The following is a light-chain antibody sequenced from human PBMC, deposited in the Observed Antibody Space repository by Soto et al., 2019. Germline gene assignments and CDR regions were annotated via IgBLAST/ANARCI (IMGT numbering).Light chain of an antibody. J-gene: IGLJ1*01. CDR2: EVS. V-gene: IGLV2-14*01. Sequence: QSALTQPASVSGSPGQSITISCTGSNSDIGTYNYVSWYQQHPGKAPKLVISEVSNRPSGISHRFSGSKSGNAASLTISGLQAEDEATYYCSSYTSTSTLYVFGPGTRSPS. CDR3: SSYTSTSTLYV. CDR1: NSDIGTYNY.